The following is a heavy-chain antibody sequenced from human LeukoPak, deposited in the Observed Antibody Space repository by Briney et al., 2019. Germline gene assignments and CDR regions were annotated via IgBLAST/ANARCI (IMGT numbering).Heavy chain of an antibody. J-gene: IGHJ3*02. CDR3: PKERPRPEIPLFCRFSPGHDSFDN. D-gene: IGHD3-9*01. CDR1: GFTFSSYA. Sequence: PGGSLRLSCAASGFTFSSYAMSWVRQAPGKGLEWVSAISGSGGSTYYADSVKGRFTISRANSKNTLDLQMNSLRAEDTAVYYCPKERPRPEIPLFCRFSPGHDSFDNWGQGTMVTVSS. CDR2: ISGSGGST. V-gene: IGHV3-23*01.